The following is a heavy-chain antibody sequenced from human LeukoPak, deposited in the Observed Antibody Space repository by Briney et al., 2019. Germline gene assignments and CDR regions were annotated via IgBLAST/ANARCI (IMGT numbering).Heavy chain of an antibody. CDR1: GFTFSSYE. D-gene: IGHD2-2*01. CDR3: ARAMPYEDGMGV. V-gene: IGHV3-48*03. Sequence: PGGSLRLSCAASGFTFSSYEMNWVRQAPGKGLEWVSYISSSGSTIYYADSVKGRFTISRDNAKNSLYLQMNSLRAEDTAVYYCARAMPYEDGMGVWGQGTTVTVSS. CDR2: ISSSGSTI. J-gene: IGHJ6*02.